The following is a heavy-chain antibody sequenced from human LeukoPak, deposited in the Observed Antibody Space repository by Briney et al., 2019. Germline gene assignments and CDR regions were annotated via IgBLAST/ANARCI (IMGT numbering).Heavy chain of an antibody. V-gene: IGHV1-69*01. CDR2: IIPIFGTA. J-gene: IGHJ4*02. CDR3: ATSRGYSYGDQYYFDY. CDR1: GGTFSSYA. D-gene: IGHD5-18*01. Sequence: SVKVSCKASGGTFSSYAISWVRQAPGQGLEWMGGIIPIFGTANYAQKFQGRVTITADESTSTAYMELSSLRSEDTAVYYCATSRGYSYGDQYYFDYWGQGTLVTVSS.